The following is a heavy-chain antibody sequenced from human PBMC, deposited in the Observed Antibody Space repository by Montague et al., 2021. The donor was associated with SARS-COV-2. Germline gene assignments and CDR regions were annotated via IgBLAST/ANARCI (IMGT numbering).Heavy chain of an antibody. J-gene: IGHJ2*01. CDR1: GGSISSSSYY. CDR3: ARHVYDILTGYYTYWYFDL. D-gene: IGHD3-9*01. CDR2: IYYSGST. V-gene: IGHV4-39*01. Sequence: SETLSLTCTVSGGSISSSSYYWGWIRRPPGKGLEWIGSIYYSGSTYYNLSLKSRVTISVDTSKNQFSLKLSSATAADTAVHYCARHVYDILTGYYTYWYFDLWGRGTLVTVSS.